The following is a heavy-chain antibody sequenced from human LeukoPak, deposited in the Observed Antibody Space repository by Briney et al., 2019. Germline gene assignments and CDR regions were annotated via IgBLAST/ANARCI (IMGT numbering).Heavy chain of an antibody. J-gene: IGHJ4*02. CDR2: ISVRGGST. CDR3: AKRGVVIRGILVTGYHQEAYHYDF. D-gene: IGHD3-10*01. Sequence: GGSLRLSCAASGFTVSTDNMSWVRQVPGKGLEWVSYISVRGGSTTYADSVKGRFTISRDTSLNTLYLQMNNLRAEDTAVYFCAKRGVVIRGILVTGYHQEAYHYDFWGQGVLVTVSS. CDR1: GFTVSTDN. V-gene: IGHV3-23*01.